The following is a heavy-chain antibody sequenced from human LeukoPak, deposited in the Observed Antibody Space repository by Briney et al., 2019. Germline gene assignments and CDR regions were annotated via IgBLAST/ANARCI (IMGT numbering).Heavy chain of an antibody. V-gene: IGHV3-7*01. Sequence: HPGGSLRLSCVGALGSHWMGWVRQAPGKGLEWVANIKEDGSQKYYMDSVKGRSTISRDNAKSSLFLQMNNLRVEDTAVYYCTRDQTWGQGTLVTVSS. J-gene: IGHJ4*02. CDR3: TRDQT. CDR2: IKEDGSQK. CDR1: LGSHW.